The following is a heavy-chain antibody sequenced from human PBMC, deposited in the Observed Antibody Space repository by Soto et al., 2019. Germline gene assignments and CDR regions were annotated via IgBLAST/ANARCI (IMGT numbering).Heavy chain of an antibody. J-gene: IGHJ6*03. CDR2: IYYSGST. V-gene: IGHV4-39*01. CDR3: ARRYCSSTSCYVGATYYYYYYMDV. Sequence: QLQLQESGPGLVKPSETLSLTCTVSGGSISSSSYYWGWIRQPPGKGLEWIGSIYYSGSTYYNPSLKSRVTISVDTSKNQFSLKLSSVTAADTAVYYCARRYCSSTSCYVGATYYYYYYMDVWGKGTTVTVSS. CDR1: GGSISSSSYY. D-gene: IGHD2-2*01.